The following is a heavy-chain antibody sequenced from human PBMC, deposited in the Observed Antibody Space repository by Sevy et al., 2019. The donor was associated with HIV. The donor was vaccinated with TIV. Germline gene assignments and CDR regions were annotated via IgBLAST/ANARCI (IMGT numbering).Heavy chain of an antibody. D-gene: IGHD4-17*01. Sequence: GGSLRLSCAASGFTFSDYYMSWIRQAPGKGLEWLSYISGSDNTIYYADSVKGRFTISRDNAKNSLYLQMNNLRAEDTAVYYCVRDHVKDGDLGDYYYYAMDVWGQGTSVTVSS. CDR1: GFTFSDYY. CDR2: ISGSDNTI. CDR3: VRDHVKDGDLGDYYYYAMDV. V-gene: IGHV3-11*01. J-gene: IGHJ6*02.